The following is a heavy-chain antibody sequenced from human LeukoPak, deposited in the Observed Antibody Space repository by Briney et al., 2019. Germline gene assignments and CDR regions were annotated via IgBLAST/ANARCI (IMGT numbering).Heavy chain of an antibody. Sequence: PGGSLRLSCAASGFTFSSYAMNWVRQAPGKGLEWVSAISGSGGSTYYADSVKGRFTISRDNSKNTLYLQMNSLRAEDTAVYYYSKEETYYYGSGSPDWGQGTLVTVSS. D-gene: IGHD3-10*01. CDR3: SKEETYYYGSGSPD. CDR2: ISGSGGST. J-gene: IGHJ4*02. V-gene: IGHV3-23*01. CDR1: GFTFSSYA.